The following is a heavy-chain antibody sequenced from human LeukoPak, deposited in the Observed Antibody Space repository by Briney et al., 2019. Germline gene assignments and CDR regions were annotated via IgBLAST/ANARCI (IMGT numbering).Heavy chain of an antibody. D-gene: IGHD6-19*01. CDR3: AREERDGSVWYEGDY. V-gene: IGHV6-1*01. CDR1: GDSVSSNSVA. J-gene: IGHJ4*02. CDR2: TYYRSRWYN. Sequence: SQTLSLTCAISGDSVSSNSVAWNWVRQSPSRGLEWLGRTYYRSRWYNDYAVSVKSRITINPDTSKNQFSLKLSSVTAADTAVYYCAREERDGSVWYEGDYWGQGTLVTVSS.